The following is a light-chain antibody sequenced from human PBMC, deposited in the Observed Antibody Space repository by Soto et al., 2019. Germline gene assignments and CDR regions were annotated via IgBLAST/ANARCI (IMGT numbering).Light chain of an antibody. J-gene: IGKJ5*01. V-gene: IGKV3D-20*02. Sequence: EIVLTQSPGTLSLSKGERVTLSCRASQSISSNYLAWYQQKPGQAPRLLIFGASNRATGIPARFSGSGSGTDFTLTINSLEPEDFAVYYCQQRNNWPITFGQGTLLE. CDR2: GAS. CDR1: QSISSNY. CDR3: QQRNNWPIT.